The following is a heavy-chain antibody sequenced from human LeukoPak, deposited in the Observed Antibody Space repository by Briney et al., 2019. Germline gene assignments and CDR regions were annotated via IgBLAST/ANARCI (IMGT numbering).Heavy chain of an antibody. D-gene: IGHD3-16*01. CDR3: AKGVGGIYGWFDP. J-gene: IGHJ5*02. V-gene: IGHV3-23*01. CDR2: ISGSGGST. CDR1: GFTFSSYA. Sequence: PGGALRLSCAASGFTFSSYAMSWVRQAAGKGLEWVSAISGSGGSTYYADSVKGRFTISRDNSKNTLYLQMNSLRAEDTAVYYCAKGVGGIYGWFDPWGQGTLVTVSS.